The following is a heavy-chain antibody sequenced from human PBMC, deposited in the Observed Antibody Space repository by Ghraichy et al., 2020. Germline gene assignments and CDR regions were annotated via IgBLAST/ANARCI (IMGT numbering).Heavy chain of an antibody. CDR1: GFTFNEYA. Sequence: GGSLRLSCAASGFTFNEYAMHWVRQAPGQGLEWVASISGSGASTFHADSVKGRFTISRDNYKNMMYLRLSSLRADDTAVYYCARDRGSSTWRYYYLDYWGQGTLVSVSS. V-gene: IGHV3-23*01. CDR3: ARDRGSSTWRYYYLDY. CDR2: ISGSGAST. J-gene: IGHJ4*02. D-gene: IGHD6-13*01.